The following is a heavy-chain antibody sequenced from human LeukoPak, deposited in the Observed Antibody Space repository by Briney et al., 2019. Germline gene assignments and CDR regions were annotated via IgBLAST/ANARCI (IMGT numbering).Heavy chain of an antibody. CDR3: AKPKESYYYYYYMDV. D-gene: IGHD3-10*01. Sequence: GGSLRLSCAASGFTFNNYAMNWVRQAPGKGLEWASGISGSGGSTYYADSVKGRFTISRDNSKNTLYLQMNSLRAEDTAVYYCAKPKESYYYYYYMDVWGKGTTVTVSS. V-gene: IGHV3-23*01. CDR1: GFTFNNYA. CDR2: ISGSGGST. J-gene: IGHJ6*03.